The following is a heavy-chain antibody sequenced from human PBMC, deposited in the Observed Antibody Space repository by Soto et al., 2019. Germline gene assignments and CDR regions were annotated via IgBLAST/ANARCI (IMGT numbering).Heavy chain of an antibody. Sequence: QVQLVQSGAEVKKPGSSVKVSCKASGGTFSSYAISWVRQAPGQGLEWMGGIIPIFGTANYAQKFQGRVKNAADESTRTVCMWLRSLRSAGRAVYYCARWAQPSCSGGSCGSGGVYYYYGMDVWCEGSTVTVSS. D-gene: IGHD2-15*01. CDR3: ARWAQPSCSGGSCGSGGVYYYYGMDV. CDR2: IIPIFGTA. J-gene: IGHJ6*04. V-gene: IGHV1-69*19. CDR1: GGTFSSYA.